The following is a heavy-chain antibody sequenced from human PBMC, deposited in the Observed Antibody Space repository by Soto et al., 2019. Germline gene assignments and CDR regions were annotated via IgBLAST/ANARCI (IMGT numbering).Heavy chain of an antibody. D-gene: IGHD1-26*01. CDR3: ARQKWEQPKWFDP. J-gene: IGHJ5*02. CDR1: GGSISSTFYY. V-gene: IGHV4-39*01. CDR2: IYYSGTT. Sequence: QLQLQESGPGLVKPSETLSLTCSLSGGSISSTFYYWGWIRQPPGKGLEGIGSIYYSGTTFYNASLKVGVTTSVDPSKNQFSLRLTSVTATDTAVYFCARQKWEQPKWFDPWGQGTLVTVSS.